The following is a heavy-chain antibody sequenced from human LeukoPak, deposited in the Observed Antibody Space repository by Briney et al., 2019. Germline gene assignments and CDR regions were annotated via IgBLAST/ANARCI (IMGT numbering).Heavy chain of an antibody. V-gene: IGHV1-18*01. CDR3: ARDGPIAAAGDSYFDY. CDR2: ISDYNGNT. D-gene: IGHD6-13*01. J-gene: IGHJ4*02. Sequence: VASVKVSCKSSGYTFTNYGMRWVRQAPGQGLEWMGWISDYNGNTNYAQKLQGRVTMTTDTSTSTAYMELRSLRSDDTAVYYCARDGPIAAAGDSYFDYWGQGTLVTVSS. CDR1: GYTFTNYG.